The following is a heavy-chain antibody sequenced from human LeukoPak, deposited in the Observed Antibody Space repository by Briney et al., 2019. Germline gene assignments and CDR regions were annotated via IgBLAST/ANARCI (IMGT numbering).Heavy chain of an antibody. J-gene: IGHJ4*02. D-gene: IGHD6-13*01. CDR3: AKDARSSWSPYYLDY. CDR2: ISGSGGST. Sequence: GGSLRLSCAASGFTFSSYAMSWVRQAPGEGLEWVSAISGSGGSTYYADSVKGRFTISRDNSKNTLYLQMNSLRAEDTAVYYCAKDARSSWSPYYLDYWGQGTLVTVSS. V-gene: IGHV3-23*01. CDR1: GFTFSSYA.